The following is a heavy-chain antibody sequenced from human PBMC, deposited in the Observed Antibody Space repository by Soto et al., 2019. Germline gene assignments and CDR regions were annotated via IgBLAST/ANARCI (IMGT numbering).Heavy chain of an antibody. CDR2: FDPEDGET. J-gene: IGHJ6*02. CDR3: ATGLPAPSYYYGMDV. Sequence: GASVKVSCKVSGYTLTESSMHWVRQAPGKGLEWMGGFDPEDGETIYAQKFQGRVTMTEDTSTDTAYMELSSLRSEDTAVYYCATGLPAPSYYYGMDVWGQGTTVTISS. V-gene: IGHV1-24*01. CDR1: GYTLTESS. D-gene: IGHD3-16*01.